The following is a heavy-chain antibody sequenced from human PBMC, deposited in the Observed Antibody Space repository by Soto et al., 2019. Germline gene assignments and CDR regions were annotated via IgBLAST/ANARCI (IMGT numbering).Heavy chain of an antibody. CDR1: GYTFTSYG. D-gene: IGHD6-6*01. J-gene: IGHJ4*02. V-gene: IGHV1-18*04. CDR3: ARDRRGSSRSGFDY. Sequence: QVRLVQSGAEVKKPGASVKVSCKASGYTFTSYGISWVRQAPGQGLEWTGWISAYNGNTNYAQKLQGRVTMTTDTSTSTVYMELRSLRSDDTAVYYCARDRRGSSRSGFDYWGQGTLVTVSS. CDR2: ISAYNGNT.